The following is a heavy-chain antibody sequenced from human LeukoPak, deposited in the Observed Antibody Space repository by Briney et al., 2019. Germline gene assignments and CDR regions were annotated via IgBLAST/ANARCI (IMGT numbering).Heavy chain of an antibody. Sequence: SETLSLTCTVFGGSISSSSYYWGWIRQPPGKGLEWIGSIYYSGSTYYNPSLKSRVTISVDTSKNQFSLKLSSVTAADTAVYYCAQNWNDASRDYWGQGTLVTVSS. CDR1: GGSISSSSYY. CDR3: AQNWNDASRDY. J-gene: IGHJ4*02. D-gene: IGHD1-1*01. CDR2: IYYSGST. V-gene: IGHV4-39*07.